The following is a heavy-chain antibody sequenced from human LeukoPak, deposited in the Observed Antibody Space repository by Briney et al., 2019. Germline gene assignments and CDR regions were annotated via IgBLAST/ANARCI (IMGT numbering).Heavy chain of an antibody. CDR1: EFTVSTNY. CDR3: AATGAARGGY. D-gene: IGHD2-8*02. Sequence: GGSLRLSCVASEFTVSTNYLNWVRPAPGKGLEWVSIIYSGGSTYYADSVKGRFTISRDNSKNTLYLQMNSLRAEDTAVYYCAATGAARGGYWGQGTLVTVSS. J-gene: IGHJ4*02. CDR2: IYSGGST. V-gene: IGHV3-66*01.